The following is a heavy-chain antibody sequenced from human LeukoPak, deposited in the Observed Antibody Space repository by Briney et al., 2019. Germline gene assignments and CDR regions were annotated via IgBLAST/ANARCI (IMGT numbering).Heavy chain of an antibody. D-gene: IGHD2/OR15-2a*01. V-gene: IGHV4-4*09. CDR3: PRRARIFDS. J-gene: IGHJ4*02. CDR2: IYINGDT. Sequence: PSETLSLTCTVSGDSITTYYWSWVRQAPGQGLECLGYIYINGDTNSNPSLKSRGTISLATSTNQFSLRLSSVTAADTAVYYCPRRARIFDSWGPGKLVTLSS. CDR1: GDSITTYY.